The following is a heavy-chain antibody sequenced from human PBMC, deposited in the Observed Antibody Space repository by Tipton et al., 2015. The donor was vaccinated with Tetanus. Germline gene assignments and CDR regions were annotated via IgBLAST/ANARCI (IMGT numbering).Heavy chain of an antibody. Sequence: SLRLSCTASGFTFGDYAMSWFRQAPGKGLEWVGFIRSKAYGGTTEYAASVKGRFTISRDDSKSIAYLQMNSLKTEDTAVYYCTREVRSITMIVVDSGYYGMDVWGQGTTVTVSS. CDR2: IRSKAYGGTT. V-gene: IGHV3-49*03. CDR3: TREVRSITMIVVDSGYYGMDV. J-gene: IGHJ6*02. D-gene: IGHD3-22*01. CDR1: GFTFGDYA.